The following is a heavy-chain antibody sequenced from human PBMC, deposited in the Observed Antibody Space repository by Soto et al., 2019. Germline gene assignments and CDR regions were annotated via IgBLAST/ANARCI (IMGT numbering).Heavy chain of an antibody. CDR2: IWYDGSNK. D-gene: IGHD3-22*01. J-gene: IGHJ4*02. CDR3: ARGTMIVVVTPPFDY. V-gene: IGHV3-33*08. CDR1: GFTFSSYG. Sequence: HPGGSLRLSCAASGFTFSSYGMHWVRQAPGKGLEWVAVIWYDGSNKYYADSVKGRFTISRDNSKNTLYLQMNSLRAEDTAVYYCARGTMIVVVTPPFDYWGQGTLVTVSS.